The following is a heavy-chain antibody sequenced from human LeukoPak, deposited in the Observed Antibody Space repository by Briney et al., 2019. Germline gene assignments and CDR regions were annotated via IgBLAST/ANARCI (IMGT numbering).Heavy chain of an antibody. Sequence: SGGSLRPSCAASGFTFSSFAMSWVRQAPGKGLEWVSSVTDSGGRTFYADSVRGRFTISRDNSNNTLYLQVNSLRVEDTAVYYCAKDPYYYDGSGYYYEYFHHWGQGTLVVVSS. CDR2: VTDSGGRT. CDR1: GFTFSSFA. J-gene: IGHJ1*01. D-gene: IGHD3-22*01. V-gene: IGHV3-23*01. CDR3: AKDPYYYDGSGYYYEYFHH.